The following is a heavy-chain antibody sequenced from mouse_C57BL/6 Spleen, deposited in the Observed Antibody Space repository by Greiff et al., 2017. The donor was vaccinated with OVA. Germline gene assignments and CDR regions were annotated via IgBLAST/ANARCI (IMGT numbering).Heavy chain of an antibody. CDR2: IYPGDGDT. D-gene: IGHD1-1*01. CDR1: GYAFSSYW. CDR3: ARLGSSYGYFDV. V-gene: IGHV1-80*01. J-gene: IGHJ1*03. Sequence: QVQLQQSGAELVKPGASVKISCKASGYAFSSYWMNWVKQRPGKGLEWIGQIYPGDGDTNYNGKFKGKATLTADKSSSTAYMQLSSMTSEDSAVYFCARLGSSYGYFDVWGTGTTVTVSS.